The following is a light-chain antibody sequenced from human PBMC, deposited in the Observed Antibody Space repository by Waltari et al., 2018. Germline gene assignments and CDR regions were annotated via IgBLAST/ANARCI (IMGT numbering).Light chain of an antibody. CDR3: SSYTSSSTYV. CDR2: DVS. V-gene: IGLV2-14*01. CDR1: SSDVGGYNY. J-gene: IGLJ1*01. Sequence: QSALTQPASVSGSPGQSITISCTGTSSDVGGYNYVPWYQQHPGKAPKLRIYDVSKRPAGFSNRFTGSKSGNTASLPISGLQAEDEADYYCSSYTSSSTYVFGTGTKVTVL.